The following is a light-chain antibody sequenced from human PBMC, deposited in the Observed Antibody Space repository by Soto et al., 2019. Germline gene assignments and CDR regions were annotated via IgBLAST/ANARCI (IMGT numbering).Light chain of an antibody. Sequence: VFTQSPGTLSLSPGERATLSCRASQTVRNNYLAWYQQKPGQAPRLLIYDASSRATGIPDRFSGGGSGTDFTLTISRLEPEDFAVYYCQQYGTSPPTFGQGTKVDIK. CDR2: DAS. V-gene: IGKV3-20*01. CDR3: QQYGTSPPT. CDR1: QTVRNNY. J-gene: IGKJ1*01.